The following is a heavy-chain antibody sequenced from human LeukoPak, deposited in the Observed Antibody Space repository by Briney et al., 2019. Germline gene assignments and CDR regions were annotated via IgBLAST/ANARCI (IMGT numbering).Heavy chain of an antibody. CDR2: ISGSGGST. D-gene: IGHD5-12*01. V-gene: IGHV3-23*01. CDR1: GFSFGNYG. J-gene: IGHJ4*02. Sequence: GGSLRLSCAASGFSFGNYGMNWVRQAPGKGLEWVSAISGSGGSTYYADSVKGRFTISRDNSKNTLYLQMNSLRAEDTAVYYCAKDRDSGYDERDYWGQGTLVTVSS. CDR3: AKDRDSGYDERDY.